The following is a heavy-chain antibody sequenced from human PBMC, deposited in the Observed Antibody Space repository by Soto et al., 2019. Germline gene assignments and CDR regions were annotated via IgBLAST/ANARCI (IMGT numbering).Heavy chain of an antibody. Sequence: GGSLRLSCAASGFTFSSYAMSWVRQAPGKGLEWVSAISGSGGSTYYADSVKGRFTISRDNSKNTLYLQMNSLRAEDTAVYYCAKVCCPLHGYSSSWQHAYAKNWFDTWGQGTLVTVSS. J-gene: IGHJ5*02. D-gene: IGHD6-13*01. V-gene: IGHV3-23*01. CDR1: GFTFSSYA. CDR3: AKVCCPLHGYSSSWQHAYAKNWFDT. CDR2: ISGSGGST.